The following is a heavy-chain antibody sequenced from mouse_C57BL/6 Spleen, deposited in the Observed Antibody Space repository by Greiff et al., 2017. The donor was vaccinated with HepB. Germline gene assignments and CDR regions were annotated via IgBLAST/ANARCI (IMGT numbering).Heavy chain of an antibody. Sequence: EVQLQQSGPELVKPGASVKIPCKASGYTFTDYNMDWVKQSHGKSLEWIGDINPNNGGTIYNQKFKGKATLTVDKSSSTAYMELRSLTSEDTAVYYCARSGWLLRNYYAMDYWGQGTSVTVSS. D-gene: IGHD2-3*01. J-gene: IGHJ4*01. CDR3: ARSGWLLRNYYAMDY. CDR2: INPNNGGT. V-gene: IGHV1-18*01. CDR1: GYTFTDYN.